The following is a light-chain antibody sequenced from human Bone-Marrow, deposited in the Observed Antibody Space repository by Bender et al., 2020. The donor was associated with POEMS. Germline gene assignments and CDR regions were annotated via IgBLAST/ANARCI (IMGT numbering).Light chain of an antibody. Sequence: SYGLTQPPSVSVSPGHTANITCSGDQLGDQYASWYQLKPGQSPVLVIYEDNKRPSGIPERFSGSNSGNIATLTISGTQAMDEADFYCQAWDVNSYVFGTGTKVTVL. J-gene: IGLJ1*01. CDR2: EDN. CDR1: QLGDQY. V-gene: IGLV3-1*01. CDR3: QAWDVNSYV.